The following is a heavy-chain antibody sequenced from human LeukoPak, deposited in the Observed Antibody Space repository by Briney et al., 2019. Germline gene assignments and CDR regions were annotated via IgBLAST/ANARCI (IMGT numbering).Heavy chain of an antibody. Sequence: GGSLRLFCVASVFTLKNYAVHGARGAPRKGREGAGVISHGAKEIYYAGPAKGRFTSPRENSNTTLYFKMNTVRTEDTAIYYCAKGVHGSRSTSFADFWGQGALVTVSS. CDR3: AKGVHGSRSTSFADF. D-gene: IGHD3-10*01. CDR2: ISHGAKEI. V-gene: IGHV3-30*18. J-gene: IGHJ4*02. CDR1: VFTLKNYA.